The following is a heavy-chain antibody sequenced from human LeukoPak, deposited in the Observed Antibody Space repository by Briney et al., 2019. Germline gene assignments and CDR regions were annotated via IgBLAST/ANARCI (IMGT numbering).Heavy chain of an antibody. V-gene: IGHV3-73*01. CDR3: TRLVGDSSGYYGDY. CDR1: GFTFSGSA. Sequence: PGGSLRLSCAASGFTFSGSAMHWVRQASGKGLEWVGRIRSTANSYATAYAASVKGRFTISRDDSKNTAYLQMNSLKTEGTAVYYCTRLVGDSSGYYGDYWGQGTLVTVSS. D-gene: IGHD3-22*01. CDR2: IRSTANSYAT. J-gene: IGHJ4*02.